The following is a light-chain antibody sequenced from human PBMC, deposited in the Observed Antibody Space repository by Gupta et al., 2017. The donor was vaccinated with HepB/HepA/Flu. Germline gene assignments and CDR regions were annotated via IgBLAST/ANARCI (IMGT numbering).Light chain of an antibody. CDR1: SSDVGNYNY. V-gene: IGLV2-14*03. CDR2: DVS. CDR3: SSYTSSSTHVV. J-gene: IGLJ2*01. Sequence: QSALTQPASVSGSPGQSITISCTGTSSDVGNYNYVSWYQQHPGKAPKLMIYDVSDRPSGVSNRFSGSKSGTASLTISGLQAEDDADYHCSSYTSSSTHVVFGGGTKLTVL.